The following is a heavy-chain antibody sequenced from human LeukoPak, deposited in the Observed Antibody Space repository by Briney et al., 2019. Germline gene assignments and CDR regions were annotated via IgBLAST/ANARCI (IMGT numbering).Heavy chain of an antibody. J-gene: IGHJ4*02. D-gene: IGHD1-26*01. Sequence: ASVKVSCKASGYTFTSYGISWVRQAPGQGLEWMGWISAYNGNTNYAQKLQGRVTMTRDTSISTAYMELSRLRSDDTAVYYCARDSASYSRREGFDYWGQGTLVTVSS. CDR2: ISAYNGNT. CDR1: GYTFTSYG. V-gene: IGHV1-18*01. CDR3: ARDSASYSRREGFDY.